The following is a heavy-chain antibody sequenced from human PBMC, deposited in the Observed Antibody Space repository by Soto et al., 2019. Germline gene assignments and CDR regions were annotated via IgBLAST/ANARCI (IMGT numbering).Heavy chain of an antibody. CDR3: ARHSSSWFDY. V-gene: IGHV5-10-1*01. J-gene: IGHJ4*02. D-gene: IGHD6-13*01. CDR1: GYSYTSYW. Sequence: PGESLKIFCKGSGYSYTSYWISWVRQMPGKGLEWMGRIDPSDSYTNYSPSFQGHVTISADKSISTAYLQWSSLKASDTAMYYCARHSSSWFDYWGQGTLVTVSS. CDR2: IDPSDSYT.